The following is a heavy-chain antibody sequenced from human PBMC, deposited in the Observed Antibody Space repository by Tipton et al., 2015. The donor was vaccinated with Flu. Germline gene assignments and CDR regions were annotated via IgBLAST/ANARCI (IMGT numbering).Heavy chain of an antibody. J-gene: IGHJ4*02. D-gene: IGHD1-14*01. V-gene: IGHV1-18*01. CDR1: GYTFFRYS. Sequence: QVQLVQSGAEVKKPGASVKISCKTSGYTFFRYSLNWVRQAPGQGLEWLGWISTYTGHTNYTQKFQGRVSMTTDTSTSTAYMELRSLRSDDTAIYHCARIGSIGTSSHWGQGTQVTVSS. CDR3: ARIGSIGTSSH. CDR2: ISTYTGHT.